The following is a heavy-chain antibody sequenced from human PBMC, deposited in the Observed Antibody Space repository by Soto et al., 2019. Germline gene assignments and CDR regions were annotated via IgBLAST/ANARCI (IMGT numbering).Heavy chain of an antibody. Sequence: NPSETLSLTCTVSCGSISSYYWSWIRQPPGKGLEWIGYIYYSGSTNYNPSLKSRVTISVDTSKNQFSLKLSSVTAADTAVYYCARGGHSSSWYSFDYWGQGTLVTVSS. J-gene: IGHJ4*02. CDR2: IYYSGST. CDR1: CGSISSYY. D-gene: IGHD6-13*01. CDR3: ARGGHSSSWYSFDY. V-gene: IGHV4-59*01.